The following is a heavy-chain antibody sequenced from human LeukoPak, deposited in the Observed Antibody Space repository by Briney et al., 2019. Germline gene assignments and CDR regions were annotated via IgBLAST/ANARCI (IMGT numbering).Heavy chain of an antibody. Sequence: ASVKVSCKVSGYTLSELSTHWVRQAPGKGLEWMGGFDPEDDETNYAQKFQGRVTMTEDASTDTAYMELSSLRSEDTAVYYCARDTLDYFDYWGQGTLVTVSS. CDR2: FDPEDDET. CDR3: ARDTLDYFDY. V-gene: IGHV1-24*01. J-gene: IGHJ4*02. CDR1: GYTLSELS.